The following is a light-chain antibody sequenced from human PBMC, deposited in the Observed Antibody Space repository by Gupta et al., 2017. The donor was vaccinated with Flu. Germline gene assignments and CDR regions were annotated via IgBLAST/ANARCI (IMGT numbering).Light chain of an antibody. Sequence: QSALTQPNSVSGSPGQSVTISCTGSSSDVGGYKYVSWYQQNPGKAPKLIIHDVSKRPSGVPDRFSGSKSDNTSSLTISGLQAEDEADYYCCSDAGSYTWVFGGGTKLTVL. CDR2: DVS. CDR3: CSDAGSYTWV. J-gene: IGLJ3*02. CDR1: SSDVGGYKY. V-gene: IGLV2-11*01.